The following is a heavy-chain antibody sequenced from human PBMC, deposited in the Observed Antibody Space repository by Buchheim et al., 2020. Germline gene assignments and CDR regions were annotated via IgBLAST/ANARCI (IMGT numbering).Heavy chain of an antibody. CDR2: ISYDGRNK. D-gene: IGHD3-22*01. V-gene: IGHV3-30*18. CDR1: GLNFSTYG. Sequence: QVQLVESGGGVVQPGRSLRLSCVVSGLNFSTYGMDWVRQAPGKGLECVALISYDGRNKFYADSVKGRFTISRDNSQNTLFLQMNSLRTEDTALYYCAKAITKIVDAIDYWGQGTL. J-gene: IGHJ4*02. CDR3: AKAITKIVDAIDY.